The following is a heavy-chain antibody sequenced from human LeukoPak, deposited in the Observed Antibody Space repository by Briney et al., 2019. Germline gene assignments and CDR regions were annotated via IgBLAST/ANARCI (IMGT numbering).Heavy chain of an antibody. CDR1: GGTFSSYA. CDR3: ARECDHYYDSSGYDAFDI. D-gene: IGHD3-22*01. J-gene: IGHJ3*02. V-gene: IGHV1-69*13. CDR2: IIPIFGTA. Sequence: SVKVSCKASGGTFSSYAISWVRQAPGQGLEWMGGIIPIFGTANYAQKFQGRVTITADESTSTAYMELSSLRSEDTAVYYCARECDHYYDSSGYDAFDIWGQGTMVTVSS.